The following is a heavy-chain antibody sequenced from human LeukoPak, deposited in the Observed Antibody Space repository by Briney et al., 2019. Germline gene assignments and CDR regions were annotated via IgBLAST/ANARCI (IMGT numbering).Heavy chain of an antibody. Sequence: HSGGSLRLSCAAAGITFSSYAMSWVRQPPGKGLEWVSAVSGRGGSTYYADSVKGRFTISRDNSKNTLYLQMNSLRAEDTAVYYCARSRYFDYWGQGTLVTVSS. CDR3: ARSRYFDY. CDR2: VSGRGGST. J-gene: IGHJ4*02. V-gene: IGHV3-23*01. D-gene: IGHD6-25*01. CDR1: GITFSSYA.